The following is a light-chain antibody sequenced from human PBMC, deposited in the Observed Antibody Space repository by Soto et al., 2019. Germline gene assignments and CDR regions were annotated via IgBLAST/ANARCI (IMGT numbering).Light chain of an antibody. Sequence: EIVVTQSPALLSVSPGERVTLSCRSSQSVISSIAWYQQKLGQAPRLLIYGASTRATGIPARFSGSGSGTEFFHTISSLESEDFAMYYCHHDNNWLGTFGGGTMGEIK. CDR2: GAS. CDR1: QSVISS. J-gene: IGKJ4*01. CDR3: HHDNNWLGT. V-gene: IGKV3-15*01.